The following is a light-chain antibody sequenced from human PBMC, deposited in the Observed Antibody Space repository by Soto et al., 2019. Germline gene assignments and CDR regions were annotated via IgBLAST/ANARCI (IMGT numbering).Light chain of an antibody. V-gene: IGKV3-15*01. CDR3: QQYYNLPLWT. CDR1: QSVNRN. J-gene: IGKJ1*01. Sequence: EIVLTQSPATLSVSPGERATLSCRASQSVNRNLAWYQQKPGQAPRRLVYGAFTRATGISARFSGSGSGTEFTLTISSLQSDDFAVYHCQQYYNLPLWTFGQGTKGEIK. CDR2: GAF.